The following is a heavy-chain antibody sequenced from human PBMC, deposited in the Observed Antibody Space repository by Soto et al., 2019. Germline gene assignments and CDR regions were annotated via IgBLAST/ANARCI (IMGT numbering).Heavy chain of an antibody. CDR3: AHSTSWTMVRGPNYDY. CDR2: IYWDDDK. Sequence: QITLKESGPTLVKPTQTLTLTCTFSGFSLSTSGVGVGWIRQPPGKALEWLALIYWDDDKRYSPSLKSRLTITKDTSKNQVVLTMTNMDPVDTATYYCAHSTSWTMVRGPNYDYWGQGTLVTVSS. J-gene: IGHJ4*02. CDR1: GFSLSTSGVG. V-gene: IGHV2-5*02. D-gene: IGHD3-10*01.